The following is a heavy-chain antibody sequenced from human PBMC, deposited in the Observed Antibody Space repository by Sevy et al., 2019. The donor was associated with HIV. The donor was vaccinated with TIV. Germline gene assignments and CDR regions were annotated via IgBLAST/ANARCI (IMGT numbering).Heavy chain of an antibody. CDR2: IKQDGSEK. CDR3: ARGKLLYGLDFDY. J-gene: IGHJ4*02. D-gene: IGHD2-2*02. Sequence: GGSLRLSCAASGFTFSSYWMSWVRQAPGKGLEWVANIKQDGSEKYYVDSVKGQFTISRDNAKKSLYLQMNSLRAEDTAVYYCARGKLLYGLDFDYWGQGTLVTVSS. V-gene: IGHV3-7*03. CDR1: GFTFSSYW.